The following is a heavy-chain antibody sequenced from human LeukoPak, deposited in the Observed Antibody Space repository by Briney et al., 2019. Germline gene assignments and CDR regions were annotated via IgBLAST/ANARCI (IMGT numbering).Heavy chain of an antibody. CDR3: ARDLAGYYDSSGLDY. V-gene: IGHV1-2*02. CDR2: INPNSGGR. D-gene: IGHD3-22*01. Sequence: GAAVKVCCKASGYTFTGYYMHLVRQAPGQGLEWMGWINPNSGGRNYAQKFQGRVTMTRDTSISTAYMELSRLRSDDTAVYYCARDLAGYYDSSGLDYWGQGTLVTVSS. J-gene: IGHJ4*02. CDR1: GYTFTGYY.